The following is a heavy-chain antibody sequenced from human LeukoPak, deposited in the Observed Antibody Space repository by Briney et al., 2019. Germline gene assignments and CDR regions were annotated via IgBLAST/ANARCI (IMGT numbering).Heavy chain of an antibody. CDR2: ISASGGST. CDR3: ARDPYSSGLFDY. J-gene: IGHJ4*02. CDR1: GFTFSSSA. V-gene: IGHV3-23*01. Sequence: GGSLRLSCAASGFTFSSSAMSWVRQVPGKGLEWVSGISASGGSTYYADSVRGRFTISRDNSKNTLYVQMNSLRDEDTAVYYCARDPYSSGLFDYWGQGTLVTVSS. D-gene: IGHD6-19*01.